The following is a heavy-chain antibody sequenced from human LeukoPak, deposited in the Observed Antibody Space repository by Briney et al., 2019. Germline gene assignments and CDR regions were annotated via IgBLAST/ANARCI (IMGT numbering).Heavy chain of an antibody. D-gene: IGHD3-16*02. CDR3: ARHRTASDY. V-gene: IGHV3-21*01. CDR1: GFPFSSCE. Sequence: GGSLRLSCAASGFPFSSCEMNWVRQAPGKGLEWVSSISTSSSYIYYADSVKGRFTISRDNAKNSLYLQMNSLRVEDTAVYYCARHRTASDYWGQGTLVTVSS. J-gene: IGHJ4*02. CDR2: ISTSSSYI.